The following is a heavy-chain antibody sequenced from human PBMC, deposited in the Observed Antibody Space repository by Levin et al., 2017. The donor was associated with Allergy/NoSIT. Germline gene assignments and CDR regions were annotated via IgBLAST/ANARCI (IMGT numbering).Heavy chain of an antibody. Sequence: ASVKVSCAASGFTFSSYSMNWVRQAPGKGLEWVSSISSSSSYIYYADSVKGRFTISRDNAKNSLYLQMNSLRAEDTAVYYCARAKLELLNWFDPWGQGTLVTVSS. V-gene: IGHV3-21*01. CDR1: GFTFSSYS. J-gene: IGHJ5*02. D-gene: IGHD1-7*01. CDR2: ISSSSSYI. CDR3: ARAKLELLNWFDP.